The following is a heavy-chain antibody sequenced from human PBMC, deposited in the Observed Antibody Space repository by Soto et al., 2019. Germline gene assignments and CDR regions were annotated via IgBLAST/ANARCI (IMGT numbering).Heavy chain of an antibody. D-gene: IGHD6-19*01. CDR3: ARRRHIYKNGWSWLDP. CDR2: IYWDDDK. Sequence: SGPRLVNPTQTLTLTCTFSGFSLTTDEVGVGWIRQSPGKALEWLALIYWDDDKRYSPSLKNRLNITKDTSKNQVVLTMTNMDPVDTGTYYCARRRHIYKNGWSWLDPWGPGTIVTVSS. CDR1: GFSLTTDEVG. J-gene: IGHJ5*02. V-gene: IGHV2-5*02.